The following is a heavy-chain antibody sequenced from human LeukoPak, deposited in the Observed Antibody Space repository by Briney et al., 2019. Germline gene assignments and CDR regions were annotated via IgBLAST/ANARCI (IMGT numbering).Heavy chain of an antibody. CDR1: GFTFSDYY. CDR3: ARANYGLDY. CDR2: ISGGGSAI. V-gene: IGHV3-11*04. D-gene: IGHD1-7*01. J-gene: IGHJ4*02. Sequence: GGSLRLSCAASGFTFSDYYMSWIRQAPGKGLGWVSYISGGGSAIYYADSVKGRFTIYRDNDKNSLYLQMNSVRAADAAVYYCARANYGLDYWGQGTLVTVSS.